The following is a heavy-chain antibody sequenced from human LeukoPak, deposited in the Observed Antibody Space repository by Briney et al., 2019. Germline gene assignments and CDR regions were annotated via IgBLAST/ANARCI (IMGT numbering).Heavy chain of an antibody. D-gene: IGHD1-26*01. CDR1: GDSIRSYY. V-gene: IGHV4-59*08. Sequence: ASETLSLTCTVSGDSIRSYYWSWIRQPPGKGLEWIGYLYYSGSTNYNPSLKSRVTISVDTSKNQFSLKLSSVTAADTAVYYRARHGTSSYYYYAMDVWGQGTTVTVSS. J-gene: IGHJ6*02. CDR2: LYYSGST. CDR3: ARHGTSSYYYYAMDV.